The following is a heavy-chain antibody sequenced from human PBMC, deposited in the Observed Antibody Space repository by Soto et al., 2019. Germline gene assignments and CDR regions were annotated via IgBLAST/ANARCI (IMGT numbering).Heavy chain of an antibody. V-gene: IGHV3-23*01. CDR3: AKGGGSGWWEAFDI. Sequence: GGSLRLSCAASGFTFSDYYMSWIRQAPGKGLEWVSAISGSGGSTYYADSVKGRFTISRDNSKNTLYLQMNSLRAEDTAVYYCAKGGGSGWWEAFDIWGQGTTVTVS. CDR2: ISGSGGST. J-gene: IGHJ3*02. CDR1: GFTFSDYY. D-gene: IGHD6-19*01.